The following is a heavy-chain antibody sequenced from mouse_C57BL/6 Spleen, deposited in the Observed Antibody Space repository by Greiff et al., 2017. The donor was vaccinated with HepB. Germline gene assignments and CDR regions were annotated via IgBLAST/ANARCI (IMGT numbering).Heavy chain of an antibody. CDR1: GFTFSDYG. Sequence: EVKLVESGGGLVKPGGSLKLSCAASGFTFSDYGMHWVRQAPEKGLEWVAYISSGSSTIYYADTVKGRFTISRDNAKNTLFLQMTSLRSEDTAMYYCARPLLLRYPAWFAYWGQGTLVTVSA. V-gene: IGHV5-17*01. CDR3: ARPLLLRYPAWFAY. J-gene: IGHJ3*01. CDR2: ISSGSSTI. D-gene: IGHD1-1*01.